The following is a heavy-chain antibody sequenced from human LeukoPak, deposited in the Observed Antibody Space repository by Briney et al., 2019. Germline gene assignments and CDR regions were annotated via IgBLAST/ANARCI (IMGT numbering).Heavy chain of an antibody. CDR3: AKDEENYHGSGSFDY. D-gene: IGHD3-10*01. V-gene: IGHV3-30*18. CDR2: ISYDGSNK. J-gene: IGHJ4*02. CDR1: GFTFSSYG. Sequence: PGGSLRLSCAASGFTFSSYGMHWVRQAPGKGLEWVAVISYDGSNKYYADSVKGRFTISRDNSKNTLYLQMNSLRAEDTAVYYCAKDEENYHGSGSFDYWGQGTLVAVSS.